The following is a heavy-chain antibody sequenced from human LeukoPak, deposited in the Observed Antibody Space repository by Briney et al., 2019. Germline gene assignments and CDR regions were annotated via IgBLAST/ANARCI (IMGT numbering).Heavy chain of an antibody. CDR2: ISGSGGST. Sequence: GGSLRLSCAASGFTFSSYAMSWVRQAPGNGLEWVSAISGSGGSTYYADSVKGRFTISRDNSKNTLCLQMNSLRAEDTAVYYCAKDPAVAVPYYYYGMDVWGQGTTVTVSS. CDR1: GFTFSSYA. J-gene: IGHJ6*02. CDR3: AKDPAVAVPYYYYGMDV. V-gene: IGHV3-23*01. D-gene: IGHD6-19*01.